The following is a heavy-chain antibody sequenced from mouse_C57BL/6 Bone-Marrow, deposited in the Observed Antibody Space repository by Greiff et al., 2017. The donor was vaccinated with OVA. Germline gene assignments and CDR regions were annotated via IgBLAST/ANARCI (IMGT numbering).Heavy chain of an antibody. D-gene: IGHD1-1*01. CDR2: INPNNGGT. Sequence: VQLQQSGPELVKPGASVKISCKASGYTFTDYYMNWVKQSHGKSLEWIGDINPNNGGTSYNQKFKGKATLTVDKSSSTAYMELRSLTSEDSAVYYCARGFYYYCSYYAMEYWGQGTSVTVSS. V-gene: IGHV1-26*01. J-gene: IGHJ4*01. CDR3: ARGFYYYCSYYAMEY. CDR1: GYTFTDYY.